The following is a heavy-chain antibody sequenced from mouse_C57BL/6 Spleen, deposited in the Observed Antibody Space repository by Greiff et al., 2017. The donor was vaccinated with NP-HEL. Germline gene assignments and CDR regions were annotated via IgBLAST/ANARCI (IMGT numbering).Heavy chain of an antibody. CDR3: ARSGTRYFDV. CDR1: GYSFTSYY. Sequence: QVHVKQSGPELVKPGASVKISCKASGYSFTSYYIHWVKQRPGQGLEWIGWIYPGSGNTKYNEKFKGKATLTADTSSSTAYMQLSSLTSEDSAVYYCARSGTRYFDVWGTGTTVTVSS. J-gene: IGHJ1*03. V-gene: IGHV1-66*01. D-gene: IGHD3-1*01. CDR2: IYPGSGNT.